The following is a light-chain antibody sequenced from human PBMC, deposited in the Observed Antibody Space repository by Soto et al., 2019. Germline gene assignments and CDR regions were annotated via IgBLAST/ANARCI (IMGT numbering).Light chain of an antibody. Sequence: QSALTQPASVSGSPGQSVTISCTGTSSDVGGYNSVSWYQQHPEKAPKFMIYDVSKRPSGVPDRFSGSKSGNTASLTISGLQAEDEADYYCCSYAGSDTHYVFGTGTKVTVL. CDR1: SSDVGGYNS. J-gene: IGLJ1*01. CDR2: DVS. CDR3: CSYAGSDTHYV. V-gene: IGLV2-11*01.